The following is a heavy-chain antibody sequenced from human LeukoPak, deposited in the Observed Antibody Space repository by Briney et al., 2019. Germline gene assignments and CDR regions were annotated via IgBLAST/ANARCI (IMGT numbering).Heavy chain of an antibody. Sequence: GGSLRLSCAASGFTFSTYNMNWVRRAPGKGLEWVSSISSSSSYIYYADSVKGRFTISRDNAKNSLYLQMNSLRAEDTAVYYCARGQSGSSVYWGQGTLVTVSS. CDR3: ARGQSGSSVY. CDR1: GFTFSTYN. V-gene: IGHV3-21*01. CDR2: ISSSSSYI. J-gene: IGHJ4*02. D-gene: IGHD1-26*01.